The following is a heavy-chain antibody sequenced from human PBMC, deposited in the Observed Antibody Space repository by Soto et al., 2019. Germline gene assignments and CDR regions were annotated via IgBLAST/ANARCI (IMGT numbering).Heavy chain of an antibody. D-gene: IGHD1-26*01. Sequence: QVQLVQSGAEVKKPGASVKVSCKASGYTFTSYDINWVRQATGQGLEWMGWMSPNSGNTGYAQKFQGRVTMTRDTTISTAYMELSSLRSEDTAVYYCARPWEQSGYYYRMDVWGQGTTVTGSS. CDR1: GYTFTSYD. J-gene: IGHJ6*02. CDR3: ARPWEQSGYYYRMDV. CDR2: MSPNSGNT. V-gene: IGHV1-8*01.